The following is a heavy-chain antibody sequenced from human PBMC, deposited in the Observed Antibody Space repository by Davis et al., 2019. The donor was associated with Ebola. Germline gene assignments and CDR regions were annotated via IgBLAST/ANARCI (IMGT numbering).Heavy chain of an antibody. Sequence: MPLETLSPTCPVYGASLSAYYWSWIRQLPGKGLEWIGEINHSGSTNYNPSLKSRVTISVDTSKNQFSLKLSSVTAADTAVYYCARGPHLRYYESSGYYLNYWSQGTLVTVSS. CDR1: GASLSAYY. V-gene: IGHV4-34*01. J-gene: IGHJ4*02. D-gene: IGHD3-22*01. CDR2: INHSGST. CDR3: ARGPHLRYYESSGYYLNY.